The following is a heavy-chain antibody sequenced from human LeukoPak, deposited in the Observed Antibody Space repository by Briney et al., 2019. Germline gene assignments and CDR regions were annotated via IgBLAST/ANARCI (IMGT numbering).Heavy chain of an antibody. CDR1: GYAFSSYY. J-gene: IGHJ4*02. Sequence: ASVKVSCKASGYAFSSYYMHWVRQAPGQGLEWMGIINPSGGSTSYAQKFQGRVTMTRDMSTSTVYMELSSLRSEDTAVYYCARGVRVYGDYFYWGQGTLVTVSS. CDR3: ARGVRVYGDYFY. CDR2: INPSGGST. D-gene: IGHD4-17*01. V-gene: IGHV1-46*01.